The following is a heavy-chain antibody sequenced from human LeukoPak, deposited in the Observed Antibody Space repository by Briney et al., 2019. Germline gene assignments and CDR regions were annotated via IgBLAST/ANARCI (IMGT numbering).Heavy chain of an antibody. CDR2: ISFSGGST. D-gene: IGHD3-10*01. CDR1: GFTFSSYA. J-gene: IGHJ4*02. Sequence: GGSLRLSCAASGFTFSSYAMSWVRQAPGKGLEWVSAISFSGGSTYYADSVKGRFTISRDNSKNTLYLQMGSLRAEDMAVYYCARGPFGPEYYFDYWGQGTLVTVSS. CDR3: ARGPFGPEYYFDY. V-gene: IGHV3-23*01.